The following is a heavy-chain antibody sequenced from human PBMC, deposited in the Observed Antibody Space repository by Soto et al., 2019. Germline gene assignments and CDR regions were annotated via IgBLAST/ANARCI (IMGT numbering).Heavy chain of an antibody. CDR3: ARVSTFIAACPFDY. CDR1: GYTFTSVY. Sequence: QVQLVQSGAEVKKPGASVKVSCKASGYTFTSVYMHWVRQAPGQGLEWMGIINPSGGRTSYAQKFPGSVTITRNTATSAVYMELTSLRSEDTAVYYCARVSTFIAACPFDYWGQGTLVTVSS. D-gene: IGHD6-6*01. J-gene: IGHJ4*02. V-gene: IGHV1-46*03. CDR2: INPSGGRT.